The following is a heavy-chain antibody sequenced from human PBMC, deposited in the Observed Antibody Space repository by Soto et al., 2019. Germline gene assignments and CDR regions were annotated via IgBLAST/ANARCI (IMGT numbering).Heavy chain of an antibody. J-gene: IGHJ4*02. CDR2: ISGSGGRS. CDR1: GFTFSNYA. D-gene: IGHD3-16*01. Sequence: VQLLDSGGGLVQPGGSLRLSCAASGFTFSNYAMTWVRQGPGKGLEWVSGISGSGGRSYYADSVKGRFTISRDNYKSTLYLPMNSLRAEDTAVYYCAKAYFVWSSEQPYYFDYWGQGTLVTVSS. V-gene: IGHV3-23*01. CDR3: AKAYFVWSSEQPYYFDY.